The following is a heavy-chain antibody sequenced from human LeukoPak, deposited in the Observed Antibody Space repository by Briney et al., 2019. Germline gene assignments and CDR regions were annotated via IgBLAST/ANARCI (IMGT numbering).Heavy chain of an antibody. CDR1: GFTFSSYA. V-gene: IGHV3-23*01. CDR2: ISGRGGST. D-gene: IGHD3-3*01. J-gene: IGHJ5*02. Sequence: GGSLRLSCAASGFTFSSYAMSWVRQAPGKGLEWVSAISGRGGSTYYADSVKGRFTISRDNSKNTLYLQMNSLRAEDTAVYYCEKDGVTIFGVVINSYNWFDPWGQGTLVTVSS. CDR3: EKDGVTIFGVVINSYNWFDP.